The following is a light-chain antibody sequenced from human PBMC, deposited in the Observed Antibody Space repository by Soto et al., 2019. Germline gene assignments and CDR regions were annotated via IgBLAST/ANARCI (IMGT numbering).Light chain of an antibody. J-gene: IGKJ4*01. V-gene: IGKV3-20*01. CDR1: QSVSSSY. Sequence: EIVLKQSPGTLSLSPGERATLSCRASQSVSSSYLAWYQQKPGQAPRLLIYGASSRATGIPDRFSGSGSGTDFTLTIIELEPVAFSFYYCHRYATPPLTFGGGTKVDIK. CDR2: GAS. CDR3: HRYATPPLT.